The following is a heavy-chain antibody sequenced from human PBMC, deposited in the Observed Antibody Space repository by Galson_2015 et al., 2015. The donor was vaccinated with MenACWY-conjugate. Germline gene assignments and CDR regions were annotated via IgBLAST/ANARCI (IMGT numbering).Heavy chain of an antibody. CDR1: GFTFSNYG. D-gene: IGHD6-19*01. CDR3: VRDNSDWHFDC. V-gene: IGHV3-48*03. J-gene: IGHJ4*02. CDR2: IGPSGTTI. Sequence: SLRLSCAASGFTFSNYGMNWVRQAPGKGLEWLSYIGPSGTTIWHADSVKGRFTIPRDNAKNSLLLQMNSLRAEDTALYYCVRDNSDWHFDCWGQGTLVTVSS.